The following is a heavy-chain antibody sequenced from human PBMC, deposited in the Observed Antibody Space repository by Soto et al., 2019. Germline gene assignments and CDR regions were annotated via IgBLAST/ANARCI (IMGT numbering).Heavy chain of an antibody. J-gene: IGHJ6*02. CDR1: GYDFNIYD. CDR3: ALGGHGFWSGETYYYAMDV. Sequence: QVHLVQSGAEVKKPGASVKVSCTASGYDFNIYDIHWVRQSTGQGLEWMGWMTPKRETPGYAPKFQGRFTMTRDTSRSAVYMDLSSLGSEDTPVYFCALGGHGFWSGETYYYAMDVWGQGTTVTGSS. D-gene: IGHD3-3*01. CDR2: MTPKRETP. V-gene: IGHV1-8*01.